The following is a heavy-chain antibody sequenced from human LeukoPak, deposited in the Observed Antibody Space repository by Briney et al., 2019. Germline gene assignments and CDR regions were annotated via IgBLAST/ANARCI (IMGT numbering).Heavy chain of an antibody. CDR1: GGSISSYY. CDR2: IYYSGST. D-gene: IGHD3-3*01. V-gene: IGHV4-39*01. J-gene: IGHJ4*02. Sequence: SETLSLTCTVSGGSISSYYWGWIRQPPGNGLEWIGSIYYSGSTYYNPSLKSRVTISVDTSKNQFSLKLSSVTAADTAVYYCARLAPDLRFPLDYWGQGTLVTVSS. CDR3: ARLAPDLRFPLDY.